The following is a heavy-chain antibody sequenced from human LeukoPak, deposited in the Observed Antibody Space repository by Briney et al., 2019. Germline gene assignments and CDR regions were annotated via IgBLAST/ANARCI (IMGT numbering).Heavy chain of an antibody. CDR3: ARGSYSSSFTSFDY. Sequence: ASVKVSCKASGYTFTGYYMHWVRQAPGQGLEWMGWINPNSGGTNYAQKFQGRVTMTRDTSISTAYMELSRLRSDDTAVYYCARGSYSSSFTSFDYWGQGTLVTVSS. CDR2: INPNSGGT. D-gene: IGHD6-6*01. V-gene: IGHV1-2*02. J-gene: IGHJ4*02. CDR1: GYTFTGYY.